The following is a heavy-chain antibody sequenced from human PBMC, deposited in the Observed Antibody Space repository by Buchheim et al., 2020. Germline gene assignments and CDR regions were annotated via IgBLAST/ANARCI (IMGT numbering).Heavy chain of an antibody. V-gene: IGHV1-2*02. Sequence: QVQLVQSGAEVKKPGASVKVSCKASGYTFTGYYMHWVRQTPGQGLEWMGWINPNNGGTKYAYKFQDRVTMTRDTSISAASMELSRLRSDDTAVYYCVPSNDWYYFDYWGQGTL. J-gene: IGHJ4*02. CDR1: GYTFTGYY. D-gene: IGHD6-19*01. CDR2: INPNNGGT. CDR3: VPSNDWYYFDY.